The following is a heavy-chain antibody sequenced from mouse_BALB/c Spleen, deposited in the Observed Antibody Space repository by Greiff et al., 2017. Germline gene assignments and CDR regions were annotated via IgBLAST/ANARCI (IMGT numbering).Heavy chain of an antibody. CDR1: GFTFSSYG. J-gene: IGHJ4*01. CDR2: INSNGGSYT. D-gene: IGHD1-1*01. V-gene: IGHV5-6-3*01. Sequence: EVMLVESGGGLVQPGGSLKLSCAASGFTFSSYGMSWVRQTPDKRLELVATINSNGGSYTYYPDSVKGRFTISRDNAKNNLYLQMSSLKSEDTAMYYCARGVLRGAMDYWGQGTSVTVSS. CDR3: ARGVLRGAMDY.